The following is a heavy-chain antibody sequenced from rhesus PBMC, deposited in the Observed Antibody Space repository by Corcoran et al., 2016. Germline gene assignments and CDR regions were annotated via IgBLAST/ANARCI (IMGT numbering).Heavy chain of an antibody. CDR1: GYSISSGYG. V-gene: IGHV4-127*01. CDR3: AGDSGLALDV. CDR2: IRGSSGRT. Sequence: QVQLKESGPGLVKTSETLSLTCAVSGYSISSGYGWSWIRQTQGKGLEGIGNIRGSSGRTNYNPSLKSRVTISKDTSKNQFSLKLSSVTAADTAVYYCAGDSGLALDVWGRGVLVTVSS. J-gene: IGHJ5-2*02. D-gene: IGHD2-21*01.